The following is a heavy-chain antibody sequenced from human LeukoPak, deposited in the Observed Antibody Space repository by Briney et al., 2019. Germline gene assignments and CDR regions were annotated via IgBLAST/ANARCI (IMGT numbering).Heavy chain of an antibody. CDR2: INPDGSST. V-gene: IGHV3-74*01. Sequence: GGSLRLSCAASGFTFSNYWMHWVRQAPGKGLVWVSRINPDGSSTDYADSVKGRFTISRDNARNTLYLQMNSLRVEDTAIYYCVRGTNDWTGIDYWGQGALVTVSS. D-gene: IGHD2-8*01. J-gene: IGHJ4*02. CDR1: GFTFSNYW. CDR3: VRGTNDWTGIDY.